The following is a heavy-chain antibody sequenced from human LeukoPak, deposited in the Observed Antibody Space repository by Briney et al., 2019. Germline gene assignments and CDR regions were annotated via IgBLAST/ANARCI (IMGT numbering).Heavy chain of an antibody. CDR3: ARDGADKLFDY. J-gene: IGHJ4*02. Sequence: GGSLRLSCAASGFTVSSNYMSWVRQAPGKGLEWVSVIYSGGSTYYADSVKGRFTISRDNSKNTLYLQMSSLRAEDTAVYYCARDGADKLFDYWGQGTLVTVSS. D-gene: IGHD1-26*01. V-gene: IGHV3-53*01. CDR1: GFTVSSNY. CDR2: IYSGGST.